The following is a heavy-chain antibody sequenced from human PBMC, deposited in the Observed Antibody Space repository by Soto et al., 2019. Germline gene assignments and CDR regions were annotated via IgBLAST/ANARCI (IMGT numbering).Heavy chain of an antibody. Sequence: SETLSLTCTVSGGSISSYYWSWIRQPPGKGLEWIGYIYYSGSTNYNPSLKSRATISVDTSKNQFSLKLSSVTAADTAVYYCARSRSWYGDFDYWGQGTLVTVSS. J-gene: IGHJ4*02. CDR1: GGSISSYY. V-gene: IGHV4-59*01. D-gene: IGHD6-13*01. CDR2: IYYSGST. CDR3: ARSRSWYGDFDY.